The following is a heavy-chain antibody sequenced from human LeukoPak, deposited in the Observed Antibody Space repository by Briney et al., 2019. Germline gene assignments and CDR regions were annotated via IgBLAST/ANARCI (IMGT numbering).Heavy chain of an antibody. V-gene: IGHV3-30*04. D-gene: IGHD3-10*01. CDR1: GFTFSSYA. CDR3: VAGADYYGSGGLNDY. Sequence: SGGSLRLSCAASGFTFSSYAMHWVRQAPGKGLEWVAVISYDGSNKYYADSVKGRFTISRDNSKNTLYLQMNSLRAEDTAVYYYVAGADYYGSGGLNDYWGQGTLVTVSS. J-gene: IGHJ4*02. CDR2: ISYDGSNK.